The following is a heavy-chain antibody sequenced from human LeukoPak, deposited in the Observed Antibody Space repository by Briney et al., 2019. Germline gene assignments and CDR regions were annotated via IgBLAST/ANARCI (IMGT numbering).Heavy chain of an antibody. D-gene: IGHD3-22*01. V-gene: IGHV1-8*03. CDR2: MNPHNGIT. CDR3: AREDYYNSGSNDY. Sequence: GASVKVSCKASGYIFTSYDINWVRQATGQGLEWMGWMNPHNGITAYAQKFQGRVTISSNTSISTAYIELSSLRSEETAVYYCAREDYYNSGSNDYWGQGTLVTVSS. CDR1: GYIFTSYD. J-gene: IGHJ4*02.